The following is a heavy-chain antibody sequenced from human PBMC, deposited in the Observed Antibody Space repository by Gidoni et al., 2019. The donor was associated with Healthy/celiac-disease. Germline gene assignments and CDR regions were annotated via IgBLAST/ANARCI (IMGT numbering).Heavy chain of an antibody. Sequence: EVQLVESGGGLVKPGGSLRVSCAASGFTFSSYTMNWVRQAPGKGLEWVSSISSSRSYICCTDTVKRRFTISRDNAKISMYVQVNSMRAENTAVNYCAEIGGVDSAMEWKYYYYYYMDVWGKGTTVTVSS. V-gene: IGHV3-21*01. CDR1: GFTFSSYT. D-gene: IGHD5-18*01. CDR2: ISSSRSYI. CDR3: AEIGGVDSAMEWKYYYYYYMDV. J-gene: IGHJ6*03.